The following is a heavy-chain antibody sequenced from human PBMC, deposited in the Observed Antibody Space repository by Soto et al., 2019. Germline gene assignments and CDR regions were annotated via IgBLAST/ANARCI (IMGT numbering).Heavy chain of an antibody. CDR3: VNNTRAPSS. J-gene: IGHJ4*02. D-gene: IGHD5-18*01. Sequence: GGTLRLSCAASGFNFNDNYMSWIRQAPGKGLEWLSYISGSTSDTNCADSVKGRFTISRDNSKNSVYLQMNSLRAEDTAVYYCVNNTRAPSSWGQGTLVTVSS. CDR2: ISGSTSDT. CDR1: GFNFNDNY. V-gene: IGHV3-11*06.